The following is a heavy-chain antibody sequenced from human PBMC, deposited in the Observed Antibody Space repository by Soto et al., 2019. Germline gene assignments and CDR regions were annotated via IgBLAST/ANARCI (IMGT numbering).Heavy chain of an antibody. CDR1: GGSFSGYY. D-gene: IGHD1-26*01. Sequence: SXETLSLTCAVYGGSFSGYYWSWIRQPPGKGLEWIGEINDSGSTNYNPSPNSRVTISVDTSKNQFSLKLSSVTAADTAVYYCARGISYSVRQTRYFQHWGQGTLVTVSS. V-gene: IGHV4-34*01. CDR2: INDSGST. CDR3: ARGISYSVRQTRYFQH. J-gene: IGHJ1*01.